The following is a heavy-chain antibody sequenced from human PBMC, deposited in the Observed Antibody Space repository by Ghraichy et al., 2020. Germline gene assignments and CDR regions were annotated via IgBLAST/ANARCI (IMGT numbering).Heavy chain of an antibody. J-gene: IGHJ4*02. CDR1: EFSVRDNY. CDR3: ASRLGVADARESGY. CDR2: IYQNHNT. V-gene: IGHV3-53*01. D-gene: IGHD6-19*01. Sequence: GGSLRLSCEASEFSVRDNYMSWVRLAPGKGLEWISVIYQNHNTYYANSVRGRFTVSRDDSKNTVYLQMNSLRAEDTAMYYCASRLGVADARESGYWGQGTLVTVS.